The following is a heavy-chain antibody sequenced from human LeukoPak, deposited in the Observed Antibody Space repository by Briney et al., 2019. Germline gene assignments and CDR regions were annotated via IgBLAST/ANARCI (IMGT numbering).Heavy chain of an antibody. CDR2: ISGRGGST. J-gene: IGHJ4*02. CDR1: GFTFSSYA. V-gene: IGHV3-23*01. CDR3: AKDEQWLVYDY. Sequence: PGGSLRLSCAASGFTFSSYAMGWVRQAPGKWLEWVSAISGRGGSTYYADSVKGRFTVSRDNSKNTLSLQMNSLRAEDTAVYYCAKDEQWLVYDYWGQGTLVTVSS. D-gene: IGHD6-19*01.